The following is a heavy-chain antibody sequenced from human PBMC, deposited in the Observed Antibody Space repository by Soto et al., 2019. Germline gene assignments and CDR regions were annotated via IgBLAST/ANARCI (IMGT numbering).Heavy chain of an antibody. J-gene: IGHJ4*02. D-gene: IGHD3-16*01. CDR1: GGSISSGGYY. Sequence: SETLSLTCTVSGGSISSGGYYWSWIRQRPGKGLEWIGYIYYSGSTYYNPSLKSRVTISVDTSKNQFSLKLSSVTAADTAVYYCASWGHTDELDYWGQGTLVTVSS. CDR3: ASWGHTDELDY. V-gene: IGHV4-31*03. CDR2: IYYSGST.